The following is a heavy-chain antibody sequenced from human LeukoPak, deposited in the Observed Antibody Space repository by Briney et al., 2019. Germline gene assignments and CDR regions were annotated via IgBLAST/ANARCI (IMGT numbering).Heavy chain of an antibody. CDR1: RFTFGTYA. Sequence: GGSLRLSCAASRFTFGTYAMSWVRKAPGKGLEWVSTISDSGDSTYYADSVKGRFTVSRDNSKNTLSLQMNSLRAEDTAVYYCARDYYGSGTYYEYYGMDVWGQGTTVTVSS. D-gene: IGHD3-10*01. CDR3: ARDYYGSGTYYEYYGMDV. J-gene: IGHJ6*02. CDR2: ISDSGDST. V-gene: IGHV3-23*01.